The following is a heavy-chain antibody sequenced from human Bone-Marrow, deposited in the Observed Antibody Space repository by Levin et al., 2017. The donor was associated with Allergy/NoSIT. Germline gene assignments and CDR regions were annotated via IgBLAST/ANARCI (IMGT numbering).Heavy chain of an antibody. J-gene: IGHJ6*02. CDR1: GYSFTDYY. Sequence: ASVKVSCKASGYSFTDYYIHWVRQAPGQGLEWVGWIKPSSGATKYAQRFQDRVTVTGDTSISTSSLELHRLTSDDTAVYYCTTSLKIAAGRRYYGVDVWGRGTTVTVSS. D-gene: IGHD6-6*01. V-gene: IGHV1-2*02. CDR2: IKPSSGAT. CDR3: TTSLKIAAGRRYYGVDV.